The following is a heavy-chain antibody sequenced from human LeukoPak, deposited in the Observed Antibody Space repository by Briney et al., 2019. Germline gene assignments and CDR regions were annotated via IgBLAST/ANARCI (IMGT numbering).Heavy chain of an antibody. Sequence: XGSLXLSCAASGFTFSSYAMSWVRQAPGKGLEWVSAISGSGGSTYYADSVKGRFTISRDNAKNSLYLQLNSLRAEDTAVYYCARDPYSGSYSDYYYYYMDVWGKGTTVTVSS. CDR2: ISGSGGST. J-gene: IGHJ6*03. CDR1: GFTFSSYA. CDR3: ARDPYSGSYSDYYYYYMDV. V-gene: IGHV3-23*01. D-gene: IGHD1-26*01.